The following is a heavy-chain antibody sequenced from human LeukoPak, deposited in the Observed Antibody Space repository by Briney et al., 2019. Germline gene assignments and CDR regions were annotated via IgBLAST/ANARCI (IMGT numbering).Heavy chain of an antibody. V-gene: IGHV3-74*01. D-gene: IGHD2-2*01. J-gene: IGHJ6*03. CDR1: GFTFSSYW. CDR2: INSDGSST. CDR3: ARVVPAALSYYYTAV. Sequence: GGSLRLSCAASGFTFSSYWMHWVRQAPGKGLVWVSRINSDGSSTSYADSVKGRFPISRDNAKNTLYLQMNSLRAEDTAVYYCARVVPAALSYYYTAVWGKGTTVTVSS.